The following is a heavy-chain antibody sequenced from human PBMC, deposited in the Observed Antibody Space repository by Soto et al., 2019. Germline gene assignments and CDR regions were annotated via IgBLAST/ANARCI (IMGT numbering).Heavy chain of an antibody. CDR2: IYYSGST. D-gene: IGHD4-17*01. Sequence: SETLSLTCTVSCGSVSSGSYYRSWIRQPPGKGLEWIGYIYYSGSTNYNPSLKSRVTISVDTSKNQFSLKLSSVTAADTAVYYCARDGYDYGDYDWGQGTLVTVSS. CDR1: CGSVSSGSYY. V-gene: IGHV4-61*01. CDR3: ARDGYDYGDYD. J-gene: IGHJ4*02.